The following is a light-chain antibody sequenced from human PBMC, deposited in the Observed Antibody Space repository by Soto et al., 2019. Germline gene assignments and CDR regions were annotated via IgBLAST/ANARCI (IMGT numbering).Light chain of an antibody. V-gene: IGLV1-44*01. J-gene: IGLJ3*02. CDR1: SSNIGSNA. Sequence: QSALTQSPSASGTPGQGVTISCSGASSNIGSNAVNWYRQLPGTAPKLLIYGNNQRPSGVPDRFSGSKSGTSASLAISGLQSEDEADYYCAAWDDSLNGRVFGGGTKLTVL. CDR3: AAWDDSLNGRV. CDR2: GNN.